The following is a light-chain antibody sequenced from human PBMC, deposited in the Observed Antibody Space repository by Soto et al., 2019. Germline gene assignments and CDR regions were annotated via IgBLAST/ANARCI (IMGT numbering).Light chain of an antibody. V-gene: IGKV3-20*01. CDR2: DAS. Sequence: EIVLTQSPGTLSLSPGERATLSCRASQRISNSYLAWYQQKPGQAPRLLLYDASSRATGIPDRVSGRGSGTDFTLTISRLEPEDFAVYYCQQYARPPFAFGQGTKVEIK. J-gene: IGKJ2*01. CDR3: QQYARPPFA. CDR1: QRISNSY.